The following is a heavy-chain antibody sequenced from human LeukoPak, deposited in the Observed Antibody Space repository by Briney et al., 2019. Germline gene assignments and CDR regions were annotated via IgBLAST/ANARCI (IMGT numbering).Heavy chain of an antibody. J-gene: IGHJ4*02. D-gene: IGHD2-8*01. Sequence: SVKVSCKASGGTFSGYAISWVRQAPGQGLEWMGGIIPIFGTANYAQKFQGRVTITADKSTSTAYMELSSLRSEDTAVYYCASYCTNGVCSSYYFDYWGQGTLVTVSS. V-gene: IGHV1-69*06. CDR2: IIPIFGTA. CDR3: ASYCTNGVCSSYYFDY. CDR1: GGTFSGYA.